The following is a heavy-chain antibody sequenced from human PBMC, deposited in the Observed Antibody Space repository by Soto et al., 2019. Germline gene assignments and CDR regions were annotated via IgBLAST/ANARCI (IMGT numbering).Heavy chain of an antibody. V-gene: IGHV3-13*04. CDR3: SSAFITGVPEY. J-gene: IGHJ4*02. CDR1: GFTFSSYD. CDR2: IGTAGDA. Sequence: EVQLVESGGGLVQPGGSLRLSCAASGFTFSSYDMHWVRQVTGKGLEWVSVIGTAGDAYYPNSVKGRFTISRENAKKSLYLQMNSLNTTKTAVYHRSSAFITGVPEYWGQGALVKVSS.